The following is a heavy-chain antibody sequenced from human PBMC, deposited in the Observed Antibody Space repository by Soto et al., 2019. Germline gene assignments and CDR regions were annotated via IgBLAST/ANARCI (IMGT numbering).Heavy chain of an antibody. CDR2: IHYSGST. D-gene: IGHD2-2*01. CDR1: DGSISSYY. CDR3: ARARYQLLHPYYYGMDV. Sequence: QVQLQESGPGLVKPSETLSLTCTVSDGSISSYYWSWIRQSPGKGLEWIGYIHYSGSTKSNPSLKSRVTISVDTSRNQVSLKLSSVIAADSAVYFCARARYQLLHPYYYGMDVWGQGTTVTVSS. J-gene: IGHJ6*02. V-gene: IGHV4-59*01.